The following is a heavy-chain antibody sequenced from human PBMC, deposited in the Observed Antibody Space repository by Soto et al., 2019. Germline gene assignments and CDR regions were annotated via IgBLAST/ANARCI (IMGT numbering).Heavy chain of an antibody. CDR3: ARGAGTTRCGAFDI. CDR1: GGTFSSYA. D-gene: IGHD6-19*01. CDR2: IIPIFGTA. Sequence: SVKVSCKDSGGTFSSYAISWVRQAPGQGLEWMGGIIPIFGTANYAQKFQGRVAITADESTSTAYMELSSLRSEDTAVYYCARGAGTTRCGAFDIWAQGTMVTVSS. V-gene: IGHV1-69*13. J-gene: IGHJ3*02.